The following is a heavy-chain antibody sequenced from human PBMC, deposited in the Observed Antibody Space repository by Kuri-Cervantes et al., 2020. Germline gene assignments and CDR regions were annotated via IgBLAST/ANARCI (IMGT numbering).Heavy chain of an antibody. J-gene: IGHJ4*02. CDR3: ASRSSGYDPLDY. V-gene: IGHV4-59*12. D-gene: IGHD5-12*01. CDR1: GGSISSYY. CDR2: IYHSGST. Sequence: GSLRLSCTVSGGSISSYYWSWIRQPPGKGLEWIGYIYHSGSTYYNPSLKSRVTISVDRSKNQFSLKLSSVTAADTAVYYGASRSSGYDPLDYWGQGTLVTVSS.